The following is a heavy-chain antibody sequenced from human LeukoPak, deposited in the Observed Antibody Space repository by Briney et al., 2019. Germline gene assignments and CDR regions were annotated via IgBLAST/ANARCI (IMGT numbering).Heavy chain of an antibody. Sequence: GGSLRLSCAASGFTFDDYTMHWVRQPPGKGLEWVSLITWDGGSTYYADSVKGRFTISRDNSKNSLYLQMNSLRAEDTAVYYCTRQDYGDYVHWFDPWGQGTLVTVSS. CDR3: TRQDYGDYVHWFDP. CDR2: ITWDGGST. D-gene: IGHD4-17*01. J-gene: IGHJ5*02. CDR1: GFTFDDYT. V-gene: IGHV3-43*01.